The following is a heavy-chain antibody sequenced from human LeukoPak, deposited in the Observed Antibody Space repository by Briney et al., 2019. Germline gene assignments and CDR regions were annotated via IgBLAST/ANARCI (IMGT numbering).Heavy chain of an antibody. CDR1: GFTFSSYA. D-gene: IGHD3-22*01. V-gene: IGHV3-30-3*01. J-gene: IGHJ5*02. CDR2: ISYDGSNK. CDR3: ARGFSTYYYDSSGYSYDWFDP. Sequence: PGGSLRLSCAASGFTFSSYAMHWVRQAPGKGLEWVAVISYDGSNKYYADSVKGRFTISRDNAKNSLFLQMNSLRAEDTAMYYCARGFSTYYYDSSGYSYDWFDPWGQGIQVIVSS.